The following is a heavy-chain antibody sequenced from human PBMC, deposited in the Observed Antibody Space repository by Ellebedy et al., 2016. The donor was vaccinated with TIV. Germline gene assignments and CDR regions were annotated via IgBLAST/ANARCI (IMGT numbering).Heavy chain of an antibody. V-gene: IGHV3-11*06. J-gene: IGHJ3*02. CDR2: ISSGSSYT. CDR1: GFSFGDFY. Sequence: PGGSLRLSCAASGFSFGDFYMSWIRQAPGRGLEWVSYISSGSSYTIYSDAVKGRFTISRDNAKNSLFLQMNSLRGEDTAVYFCARDRTARAFDIWGQGTMVTVSS. CDR3: ARDRTARAFDI.